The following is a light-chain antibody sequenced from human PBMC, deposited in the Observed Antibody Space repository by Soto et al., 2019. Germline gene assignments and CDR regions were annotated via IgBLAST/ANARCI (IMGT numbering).Light chain of an antibody. Sequence: EIVMTQSPATLSVSPGESATLSCRGSQSVSSNLAWYQQKPGQAPRLLIYGASTRATGIPARFSGSGSGTEFTLTINSLQSEDFAVYYCQQYNNWPPLTFGGGTKVEIK. J-gene: IGKJ4*01. CDR3: QQYNNWPPLT. V-gene: IGKV3-15*01. CDR1: QSVSSN. CDR2: GAS.